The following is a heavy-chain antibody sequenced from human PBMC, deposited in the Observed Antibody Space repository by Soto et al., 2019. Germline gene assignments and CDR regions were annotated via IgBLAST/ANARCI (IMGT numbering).Heavy chain of an antibody. CDR2: INPSGGST. CDR3: ASTTVRDFGVVILFDY. Sequence: WASVKVSCKASGYTFTSYYMHWVRQAPGQGLEWMGIINPSGGSTSYAQKFQGRVTMTRDTSTSTVYMELSSLRSEDTAVYYCASTTVRDFGVVILFDYWGQGTLVTVSS. J-gene: IGHJ4*02. CDR1: GYTFTSYY. V-gene: IGHV1-46*01. D-gene: IGHD3-3*01.